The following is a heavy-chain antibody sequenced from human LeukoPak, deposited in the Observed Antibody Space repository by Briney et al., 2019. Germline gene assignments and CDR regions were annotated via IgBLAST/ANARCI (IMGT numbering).Heavy chain of an antibody. J-gene: IGHJ1*01. D-gene: IGHD2/OR15-2a*01. CDR3: AKDYFGSLEH. CDR2: IKSDGGT. CDR1: GFAFSVSW. V-gene: IGHV3-74*03. Sequence: GGSLRLSCAASGFAFSVSWMHWVRQAPGKGLVWVSVIKSDGGTAYADSVKGRFTISRDNAKNTVYLQMDSLRDEDTAVYYCAKDYFGSLEHWGQGTLVTVSS.